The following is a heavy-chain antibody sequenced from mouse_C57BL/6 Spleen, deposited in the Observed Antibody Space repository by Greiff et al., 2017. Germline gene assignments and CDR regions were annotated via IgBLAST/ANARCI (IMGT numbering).Heavy chain of an antibody. J-gene: IGHJ2*01. CDR2: IDPETGGT. D-gene: IGHD1-1*01. CDR3: TDYYGSRGYFDY. V-gene: IGHV1-15*01. CDR1: GYTFTDYE. Sequence: VKLQESGAELVRPGASVTLSCKASGYTFTDYEMHWVKQTPVHGLEWIGAIDPETGGTAYNQKFKGKAILTADKSSSTAYMELRSLTSEDSAVYYCTDYYGSRGYFDYWGQGTTLTVSS.